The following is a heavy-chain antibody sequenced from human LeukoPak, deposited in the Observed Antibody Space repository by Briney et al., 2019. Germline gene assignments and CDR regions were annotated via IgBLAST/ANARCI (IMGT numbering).Heavy chain of an antibody. CDR2: IYPGDSDT. Sequence: GESLKISCKGSGYSFTSYWISWVRQMPGKGLEWMGIIYPGDSDTRYSPSFQGQVTISADKSISTAYLQWSSLKASDTAMYYCARPGAGCSGGSCYSGYYYGMDVWGQGTTVTVSS. CDR3: ARPGAGCSGGSCYSGYYYGMDV. D-gene: IGHD2-15*01. J-gene: IGHJ6*02. V-gene: IGHV5-51*01. CDR1: GYSFTSYW.